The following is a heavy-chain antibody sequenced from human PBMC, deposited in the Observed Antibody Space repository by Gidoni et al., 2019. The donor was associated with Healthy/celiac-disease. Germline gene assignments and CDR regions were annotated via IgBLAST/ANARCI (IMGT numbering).Heavy chain of an antibody. CDR3: ANYDLDYYDSSAYGGLGFDY. CDR1: GGTFSSYA. CDR2: IIPIFGTA. J-gene: IGHJ4*02. D-gene: IGHD3-22*01. Sequence: QVQLVQSGAEVKKPGSSVKVSCKASGGTFSSYAINWVRQAPGQGLEWMGGIIPIFGTANYAQKFQGRVTITADESTSTAYMELSSLRSEDTAVYFCANYDLDYYDSSAYGGLGFDYWGQGTLVTVSS. V-gene: IGHV1-69*01.